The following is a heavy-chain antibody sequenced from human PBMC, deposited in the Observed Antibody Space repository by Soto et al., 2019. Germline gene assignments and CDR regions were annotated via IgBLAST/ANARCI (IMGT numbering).Heavy chain of an antibody. J-gene: IGHJ4*02. CDR2: ISGSGGST. V-gene: IGHV3-23*01. D-gene: IGHD4-17*01. CDR3: AKDPAWYGDYIDY. CDR1: GFTFSSYA. Sequence: PGGSLRLSCAASGFTFSSYAMSWVRQPPGKGLEWVSAISGSGGSTYYADSVKGRFTISRDNSKNTLYLQMNSLRAEDTAVYSCAKDPAWYGDYIDYWGQGTLVTVSS.